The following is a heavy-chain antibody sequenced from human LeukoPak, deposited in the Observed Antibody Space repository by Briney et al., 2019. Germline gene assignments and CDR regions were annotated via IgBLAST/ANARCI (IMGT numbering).Heavy chain of an antibody. CDR2: IYYSGST. Sequence: SETLSLTCTVSGGSISSYYWSWIRQPPGKGLEWIGYIYYSGSTNYNPSLTSRVTISVDTSKNQFSLKLSSVTAADTAVYYCARVHFFGSAYYFDYWGQGTLVTVSS. CDR3: ARVHFFGSAYYFDY. D-gene: IGHD1-26*01. V-gene: IGHV4-59*01. J-gene: IGHJ4*02. CDR1: GGSISSYY.